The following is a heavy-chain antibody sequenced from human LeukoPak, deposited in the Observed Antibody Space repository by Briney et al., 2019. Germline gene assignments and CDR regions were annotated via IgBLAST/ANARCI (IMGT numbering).Heavy chain of an antibody. CDR2: IYHSGST. CDR1: AYSISSGYF. Sequence: SETLSLTCTVSAYSISSGYFWGWIRQPPGKGLEWIGSIYHSGSTYYNPSLKSRVTISVDTSKNQFSLKLSSVTAADTAVYYCARVRALEWLLYIDYWGQGTLVTVSS. D-gene: IGHD3-3*01. CDR3: ARVRALEWLLYIDY. V-gene: IGHV4-38-2*02. J-gene: IGHJ4*02.